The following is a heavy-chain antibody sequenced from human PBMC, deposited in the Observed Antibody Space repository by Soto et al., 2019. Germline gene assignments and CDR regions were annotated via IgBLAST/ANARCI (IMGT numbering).Heavy chain of an antibody. CDR1: GFTFNIYA. V-gene: IGHV3-23*01. Sequence: EVQLLESGGGLVQPGGSLRLSCAASGFTFNIYAMSWVRQAPGKGLEWVSAISGSGGGTYYADSVEGRFTISRDNSNNTLYLQMSSLRAEDTAVYYCAKCGYDSSGRLLRYCQHWGQCTLVTVSS. CDR2: ISGSGGGT. CDR3: AKCGYDSSGRLLRYCQH. J-gene: IGHJ1*01. D-gene: IGHD3-22*01.